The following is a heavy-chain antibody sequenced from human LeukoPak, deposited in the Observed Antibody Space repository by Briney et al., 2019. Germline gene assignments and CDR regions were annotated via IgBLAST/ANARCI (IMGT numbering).Heavy chain of an antibody. CDR3: TTGPSPVSYYDFRSGHYTAV. D-gene: IGHD3-3*01. Sequence: PGGSLRLSCAASGFTFSKAWMSWVRQAPGKGLEWVGRMKSNTDGGTSDYDAPVKGRFTISRDDSKNTVHLQMNSLKIEDTAVYYCTTGPSPVSYYDFRSGHYTAVSGKGTTVTVSS. CDR1: GFTFSKAW. CDR2: MKSNTDGGTS. V-gene: IGHV3-15*01. J-gene: IGHJ6*04.